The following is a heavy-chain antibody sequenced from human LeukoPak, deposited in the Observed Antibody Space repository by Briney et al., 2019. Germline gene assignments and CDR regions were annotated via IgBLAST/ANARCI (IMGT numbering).Heavy chain of an antibody. Sequence: SETLSLTCAVSGGSISSGGYSWSWIRQPPGKGLEWIGYIYHSGSTYYNPSLKSRVTISVDRSKNQFSLKLSSVTAADTAVYYCATSHRAPGWFDPWGQGTLVTVSS. J-gene: IGHJ5*02. V-gene: IGHV4-30-2*01. D-gene: IGHD1-14*01. CDR3: ATSHRAPGWFDP. CDR1: GGSISSGGYS. CDR2: IYHSGST.